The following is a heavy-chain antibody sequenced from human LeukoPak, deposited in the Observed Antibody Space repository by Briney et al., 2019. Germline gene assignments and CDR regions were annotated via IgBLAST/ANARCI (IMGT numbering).Heavy chain of an antibody. J-gene: IGHJ4*02. CDR2: MNPNSGNT. D-gene: IGHD2-2*02. CDR3: ARGVGYCSSTSCYIDYFDY. V-gene: IGHV1-8*01. CDR1: GYTFTSYD. Sequence: GASVTVSCKASGYTFTSYDINWVRQATGQGLEWMGWMNPNSGNTGYAQKFQGRVTMTRNTSISTAYMELSSLRSEDTAVYYCARGVGYCSSTSCYIDYFDYWGQGTLVTVAS.